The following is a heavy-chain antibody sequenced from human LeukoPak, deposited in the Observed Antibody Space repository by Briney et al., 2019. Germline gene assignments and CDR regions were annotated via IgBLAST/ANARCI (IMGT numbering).Heavy chain of an antibody. CDR2: ISGSGGTT. CDR3: AKDHNYASGSSYLVGPHYYYMDV. J-gene: IGHJ6*03. CDR1: GFTFSSYG. Sequence: GGTLRLSCAASGFTFSSYGMNWVRQAPGKGLEWVSAISGSGGTTYYADSVKGRFTISRDNSKNTLYLGMNSLRAEDAAVYYCAKDHNYASGSSYLVGPHYYYMDVWGKGTTVTISS. D-gene: IGHD3-10*01. V-gene: IGHV3-23*01.